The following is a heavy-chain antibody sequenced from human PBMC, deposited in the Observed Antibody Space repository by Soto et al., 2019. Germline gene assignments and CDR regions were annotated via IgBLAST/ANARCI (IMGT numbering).Heavy chain of an antibody. V-gene: IGHV3-33*01. CDR2: IWYDGNNK. D-gene: IGHD6-19*01. J-gene: IGHJ6*02. CDR3: ARDVYSSGWAGGMDV. CDR1: GFTFSAYG. Sequence: QTGGSLRLSCAASGFTFSAYGMHWVRQAPGKGLEWVAVIWYDGNNKYYEDSVKGRFTISRDNSKNTLYLQMNSLRAEDTAVYYCARDVYSSGWAGGMDVWGQGTTVTVSS.